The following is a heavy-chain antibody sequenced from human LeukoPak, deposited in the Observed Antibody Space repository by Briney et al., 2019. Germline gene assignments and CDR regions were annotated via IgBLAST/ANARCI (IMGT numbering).Heavy chain of an antibody. CDR2: IRYDGSNK. V-gene: IGHV3-30*02. J-gene: IGHJ4*02. CDR3: ARVVDYGDFPGLGY. CDR1: GFTFSSYG. D-gene: IGHD4-17*01. Sequence: GGSLRLSCAASGFTFSSYGMHWVRQAPGKGLEWVAFIRYDGSNKYYADSAKGRFTISRDNAKNTLYLQMNSLRAEDTAVYYCARVVDYGDFPGLGYWGQGTLVTVSS.